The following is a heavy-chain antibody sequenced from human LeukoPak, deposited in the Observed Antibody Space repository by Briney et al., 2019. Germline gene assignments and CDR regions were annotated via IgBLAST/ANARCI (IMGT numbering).Heavy chain of an antibody. CDR2: IKPDGTEK. J-gene: IGHJ3*02. V-gene: IGHV3-7*01. D-gene: IGHD6-6*01. CDR3: ARDLQQLVKGAFDI. Sequence: GGSLRLSCAASGFAFSNSWMSWARQAPGKGLECVANIKPDGTEKYYVDSVKGRFTISRDNAKNSLYLQMNSLRAEDTAVYYCARDLQQLVKGAFDIWGQGTMVTVSS. CDR1: GFAFSNSW.